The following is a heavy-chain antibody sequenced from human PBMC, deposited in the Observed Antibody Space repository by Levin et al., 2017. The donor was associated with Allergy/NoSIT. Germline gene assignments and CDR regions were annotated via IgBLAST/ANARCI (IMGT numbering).Heavy chain of an antibody. CDR2: IRSKAYGGTT. D-gene: IGHD3-3*01. CDR1: GFTFGDYA. V-gene: IGHV3-49*03. J-gene: IGHJ4*02. Sequence: GGSLRLSCTASGFTFGDYAMSWFRQAPGKGLEWVGFIRSKAYGGTTEYAASVKGRFTISRDDSKSIAYLQMNSLKTEDTAVYYCTRDQDAIFGVVIMEIDYWGQGTLVTVSS. CDR3: TRDQDAIFGVVIMEIDY.